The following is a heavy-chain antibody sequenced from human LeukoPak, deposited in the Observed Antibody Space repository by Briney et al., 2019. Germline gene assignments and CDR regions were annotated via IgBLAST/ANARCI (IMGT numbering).Heavy chain of an antibody. Sequence: GGSLRLSCAASGFTFSSYVMHWVRQAPGKGLEWVAFIRYDRSNKYYADSVKGRFTISRDNSKNTLYLQMNSLRAEDTAVYYCEKDRAVYYYMDVWGKGTTVTVSS. CDR2: IRYDRSNK. J-gene: IGHJ6*03. CDR3: EKDRAVYYYMDV. V-gene: IGHV3-30*02. CDR1: GFTFSSYV.